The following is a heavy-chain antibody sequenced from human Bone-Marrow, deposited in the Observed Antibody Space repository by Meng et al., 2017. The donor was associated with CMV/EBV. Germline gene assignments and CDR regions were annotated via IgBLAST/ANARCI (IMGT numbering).Heavy chain of an antibody. D-gene: IGHD3-3*01. V-gene: IGHV1-18*01. CDR3: ARGALYDFWSGYYNHNWFDP. J-gene: IGHJ5*02. Sequence: ASVKVSCKASGYTFTSYGISWVRQAPGQGLEWMGWISAYNGNTNYAQKLQGRVTITTDTSTSTAYMELRSLRSDDTAVYYCARGALYDFWSGYYNHNWFDPWGQGTLVTVSS. CDR2: ISAYNGNT. CDR1: GYTFTSYG.